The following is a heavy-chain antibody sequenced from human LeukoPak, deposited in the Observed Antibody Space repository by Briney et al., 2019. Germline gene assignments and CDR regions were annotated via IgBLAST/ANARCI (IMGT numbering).Heavy chain of an antibody. D-gene: IGHD5-24*01. CDR1: DGSISSYY. CDR2: IYYSGST. J-gene: IGHJ6*02. V-gene: IGHV4-59*08. CDR3: ARHFRDGWYDPLFGYYYGMDV. Sequence: PSETLSLTCTVSDGSISSYYWSWIRQPPGKGLEWIGYIYYSGSTNYNPSLKSRVTISVDTSKNQFSLKLSSVTAADTAVYYCARHFRDGWYDPLFGYYYGMDVWGQGTTVTVSS.